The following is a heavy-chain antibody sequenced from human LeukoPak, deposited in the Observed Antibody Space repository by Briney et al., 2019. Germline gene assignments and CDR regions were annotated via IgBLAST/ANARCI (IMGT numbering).Heavy chain of an antibody. J-gene: IGHJ4*02. V-gene: IGHV3-7*01. D-gene: IGHD1-14*01. Sequence: PGGSLRLSCAASGFTFSTYWMSWVRQAPGKGREWVANLKQDGSEKYYVDSVKDRFTIARDNAKNSLYLQMNSLRVEDTAVYYCARNVYRTFDSWDQGTLVTVSS. CDR3: ARNVYRTFDS. CDR2: LKQDGSEK. CDR1: GFTFSTYW.